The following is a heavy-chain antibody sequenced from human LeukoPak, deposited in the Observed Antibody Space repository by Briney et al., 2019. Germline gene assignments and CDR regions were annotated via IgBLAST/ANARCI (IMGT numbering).Heavy chain of an antibody. CDR2: IGTTGDT. Sequence: GGSLRLSCAASGFTFSVYDIHWVRQGTERGLEWVSGIGTTGDTYYSGSVKGRFTISRENAKNSLSLQMNSLRAEDTAVYYCAKETYDSSGYSDYWGQGTLVTVSS. J-gene: IGHJ4*02. D-gene: IGHD3-22*01. CDR3: AKETYDSSGYSDY. V-gene: IGHV3-13*01. CDR1: GFTFSVYD.